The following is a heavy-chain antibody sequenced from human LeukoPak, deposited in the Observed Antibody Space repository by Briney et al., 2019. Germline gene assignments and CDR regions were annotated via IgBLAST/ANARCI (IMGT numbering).Heavy chain of an antibody. V-gene: IGHV4-39*01. D-gene: IGHD6-19*01. Sequence: SETLSLTCTVSGGSISSSTYYWGWIRQPPGKGLEWIGSIYYSGGTYSNPSLKSRVTISVDTSKNQFSLKLTSVTAADTAVYSCARQKGGVAGLKYYFDYWGQGTLVTVSS. CDR3: ARQKGGVAGLKYYFDY. CDR2: IYYSGGT. CDR1: GGSISSSTYY. J-gene: IGHJ4*02.